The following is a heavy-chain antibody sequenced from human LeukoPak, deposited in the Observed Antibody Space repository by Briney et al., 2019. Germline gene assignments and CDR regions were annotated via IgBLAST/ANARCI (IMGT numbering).Heavy chain of an antibody. J-gene: IGHJ1*01. CDR3: ARGDGYNDAEYLQH. Sequence: GRSLRLSCAASGFTFSSYGMHWGGQAPGKGLGGVAVIWYDGSNKYYGDSVKGRFTISRDNSKKTLYLQMNSLRVEDTAVYYCARGDGYNDAEYLQHWGQGTLVTVS. D-gene: IGHD5-24*01. CDR2: IWYDGSNK. V-gene: IGHV3-33*01. CDR1: GFTFSSYG.